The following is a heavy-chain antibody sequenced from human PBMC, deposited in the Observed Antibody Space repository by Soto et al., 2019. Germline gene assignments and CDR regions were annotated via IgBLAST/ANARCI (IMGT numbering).Heavy chain of an antibody. D-gene: IGHD2-21*01. CDR3: ARSIRIEHSDGFEY. Sequence: SETLSLTCAVYGGSFSDYYWSWIRQPPGKGLEWIAEINHSGSTAYNPSLKSRVTISVDTSKNQFSLKMTPVTAADTAVYFCARSIRIEHSDGFEYWGNGTRVTVSS. CDR2: INHSGST. J-gene: IGHJ5*01. CDR1: GGSFSDYY. V-gene: IGHV4-34*01.